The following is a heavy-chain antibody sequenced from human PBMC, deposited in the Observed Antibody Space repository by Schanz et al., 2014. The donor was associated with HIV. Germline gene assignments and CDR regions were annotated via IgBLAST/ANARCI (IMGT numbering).Heavy chain of an antibody. J-gene: IGHJ6*02. CDR3: ARGSWYSSGWVDDQYYYDVDV. CDR1: GFTLSSHA. D-gene: IGHD6-19*01. Sequence: VQLVESGGRLVKPGGSLRLSCAASGFTLSSHAMHWVRQAPGKGLEWVAGISYDGSNKYYADSVKGRFTISRDNSRNTLYLQMNSLRAEDTAVYYCARGSWYSSGWVDDQYYYDVDVWGQGTTVTVSS. CDR2: ISYDGSNK. V-gene: IGHV3-30-3*01.